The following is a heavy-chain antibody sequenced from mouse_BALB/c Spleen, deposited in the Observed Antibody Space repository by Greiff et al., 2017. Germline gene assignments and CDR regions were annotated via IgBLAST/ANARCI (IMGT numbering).Heavy chain of an antibody. Sequence: VQLQQSGAELVKPGASVKLSCTASGFNIKDTYMHWVKQRPEQGLEWIGRIDPANGNTKYDPKFQGKATITADTSSNTAYLQLSSLTSEDTAVYYGARVIYYEYDGPSYAMDYWGQGTSVTVSS. D-gene: IGHD2-4*01. CDR2: IDPANGNT. CDR3: ARVIYYEYDGPSYAMDY. CDR1: GFNIKDTY. V-gene: IGHV14-3*02. J-gene: IGHJ4*01.